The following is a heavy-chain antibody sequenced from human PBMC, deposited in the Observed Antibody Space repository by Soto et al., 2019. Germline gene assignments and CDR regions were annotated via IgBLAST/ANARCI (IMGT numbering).Heavy chain of an antibody. J-gene: IGHJ6*02. CDR3: ASGSSYGYWYDNGMDV. D-gene: IGHD5-18*01. V-gene: IGHV1-69*12. Sequence: QVQLVQSGAEVKKPGSSVKVSCKASGGTFSSYAISWVRQAPGQGLEWMGGIIPIFGKANYAQKFQGRVTLAANESTSTDYMELSNLRSEDTAVYYCASGSSYGYWYDNGMDVWGQGTTVTVSS. CDR1: GGTFSSYA. CDR2: IIPIFGKA.